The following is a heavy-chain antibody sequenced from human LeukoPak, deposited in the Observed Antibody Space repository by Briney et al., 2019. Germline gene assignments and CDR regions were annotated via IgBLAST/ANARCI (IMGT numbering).Heavy chain of an antibody. V-gene: IGHV4-4*02. CDR1: GGSISSGNW. CDR2: IYHSGST. CDR3: ARAGYSSGSTYFDY. J-gene: IGHJ4*02. D-gene: IGHD6-19*01. Sequence: PSETLSLTCAVSGGSISSGNWWSWVRQPPGKGLEWIGEIYHSGSTNYDPSLKSRVTISVDKSKNQFSLKLSSVTAADTAVYYCARAGYSSGSTYFDYWGQGTLVTVSS.